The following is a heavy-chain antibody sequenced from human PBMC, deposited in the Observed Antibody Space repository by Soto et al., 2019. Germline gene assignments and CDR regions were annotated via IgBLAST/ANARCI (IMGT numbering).Heavy chain of an antibody. J-gene: IGHJ4*02. CDR3: ARSRNSAVADSFDF. CDR2: ISRDGSHK. Sequence: PGGSLRLSCAASGFIFRNYAIHWVRQSPGKGLEWVAVISRDGSHKYYLDSVKGRFTISRDNSKDTVNLLMSSLRDDDSAMHYCARSRNSAVADSFDFWGQGTLVTVSS. CDR1: GFIFRNYA. V-gene: IGHV3-30*04. D-gene: IGHD1-26*01.